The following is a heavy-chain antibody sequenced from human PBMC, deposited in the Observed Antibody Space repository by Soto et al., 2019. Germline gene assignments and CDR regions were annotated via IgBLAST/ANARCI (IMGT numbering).Heavy chain of an antibody. J-gene: IGHJ6*02. CDR3: ARDRVVVVPSAIYYYYGMDV. D-gene: IGHD2-2*02. Sequence: SDTLSRNGIVSGGSISSGGYYWSWIRQHPGKGLEWIGYIYYSGSTYYNPSLKSRVTISVDTSKNQFSLKLSSVTAADTAVYYCARDRVVVVPSAIYYYYGMDVWCQGTTVTVSS. CDR1: GGSISSGGYY. CDR2: IYYSGST. V-gene: IGHV4-31*02.